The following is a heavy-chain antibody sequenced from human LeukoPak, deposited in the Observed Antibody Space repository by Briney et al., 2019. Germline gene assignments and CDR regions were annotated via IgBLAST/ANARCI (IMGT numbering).Heavy chain of an antibody. CDR3: ARGRDSSGLRDFDL. J-gene: IGHJ2*01. D-gene: IGHD3-22*01. CDR1: GGSINRYH. Sequence: PSETLSLTCTVSGGSINRYHWSWIRQPPGKGLEGIGYIYYSGNTNYNPSLKSRVSISIDTSKNQLSLQLSSVTAADTAVYYCARGRDSSGLRDFDLWGRGTLVTVSA. CDR2: IYYSGNT. V-gene: IGHV4-59*01.